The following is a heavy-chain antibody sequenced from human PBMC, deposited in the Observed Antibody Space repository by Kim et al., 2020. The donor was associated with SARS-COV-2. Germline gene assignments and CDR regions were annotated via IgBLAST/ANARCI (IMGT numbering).Heavy chain of an antibody. CDR3: AKDFFDELPLARSAPTAY. J-gene: IGHJ4*02. CDR2: ISYDGSNK. CDR1: GFTFSSYG. Sequence: GGSLRLSCAASGFTFSSYGMHWVRQAPGKGLEWVAVISYDGSNKYYADSVKGRFTISRDNSKNTLYLQMNSLRAEDTAVYYCAKDFFDELPLARSAPTAYWGQGTLVTVSS. D-gene: IGHD1-26*01. V-gene: IGHV3-30*18.